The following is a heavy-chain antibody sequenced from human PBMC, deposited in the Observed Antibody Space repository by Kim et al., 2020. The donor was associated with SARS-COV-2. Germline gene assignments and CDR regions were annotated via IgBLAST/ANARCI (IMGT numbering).Heavy chain of an antibody. CDR3: ARAGYYYDSSGYLAY. D-gene: IGHD3-22*01. Sequence: GGSLRLSCAASGFTFSSYAMHWVRQAPGKGLEWVAVISYDGSNKYYADSVKGRFTISRDNSKNTLYLQMNSLRAEDTAVYYCARAGYYYDSSGYLAYWGQGTLVTVSS. CDR1: GFTFSSYA. CDR2: ISYDGSNK. J-gene: IGHJ4*02. V-gene: IGHV3-30-3*01.